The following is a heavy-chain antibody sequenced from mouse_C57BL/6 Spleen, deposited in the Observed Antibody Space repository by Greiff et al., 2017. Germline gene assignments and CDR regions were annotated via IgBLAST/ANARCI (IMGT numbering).Heavy chain of an antibody. V-gene: IGHV5-4*01. CDR1: GFTFSSYA. CDR3: ARDKEDSIDY. Sequence: EVKLVESGGGLVKPGGSLKLSCAASGFTFSSYAMSWVRQTPEKRLEWVATISDGGSYTYYPDNVKGRFTISRDNDKNNLYLQMSHLKSEDTALYYCARDKEDSIDYWGQGTSVTVSS. J-gene: IGHJ4*01. CDR2: ISDGGSYT.